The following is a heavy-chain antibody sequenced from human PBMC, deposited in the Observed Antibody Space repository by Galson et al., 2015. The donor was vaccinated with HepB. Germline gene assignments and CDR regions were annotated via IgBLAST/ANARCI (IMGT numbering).Heavy chain of an antibody. CDR3: ARAGKNIAAAGPSKDYYYGMDV. CDR2: IIPIFGTA. J-gene: IGHJ6*02. Sequence: SVKVSCKASGGTFSSYAISWVRQAPGQGLEWMGGIIPIFGTANYAQKFQGRVTITADESTSTAYMELSSLRSEDTAVYYCARAGKNIAAAGPSKDYYYGMDVWGQGTTVTVSS. CDR1: GGTFSSYA. V-gene: IGHV1-69*13. D-gene: IGHD6-13*01.